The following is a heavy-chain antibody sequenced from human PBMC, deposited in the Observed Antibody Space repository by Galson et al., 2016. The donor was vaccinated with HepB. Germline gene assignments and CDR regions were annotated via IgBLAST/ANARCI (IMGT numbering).Heavy chain of an antibody. CDR3: AKGSLPDQDMDV. Sequence: SLRLSCAASGFTFSSYAMSWVRQTPGKGLEWVSAIGAGGGDTYYADSVKGRFTISRDNSKNTLYLQMNSLRAEDRAVFYCAKGSLPDQDMDVWGKGTTVTVSS. V-gene: IGHV3-23*01. CDR2: IGAGGGDT. J-gene: IGHJ6*03. CDR1: GFTFSSYA.